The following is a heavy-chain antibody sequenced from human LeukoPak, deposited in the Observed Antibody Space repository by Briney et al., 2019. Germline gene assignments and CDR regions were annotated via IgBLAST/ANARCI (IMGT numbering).Heavy chain of an antibody. V-gene: IGHV1-69*04. CDR3: AREVWFGEFYYFDY. J-gene: IGHJ4*02. Sequence: SVKVSCKASGGTFSSYAISWVRQAPGQGLEWMGRIIPILGIANYAQKFQGRVTITADKSTSTAYMELSSLRSEDTAVYYCAREVWFGEFYYFDYWGQGTLVTVSS. CDR1: GGTFSSYA. CDR2: IIPILGIA. D-gene: IGHD3-10*01.